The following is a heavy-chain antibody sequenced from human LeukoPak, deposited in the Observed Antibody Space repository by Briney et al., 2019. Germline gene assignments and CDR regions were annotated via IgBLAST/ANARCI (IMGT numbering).Heavy chain of an antibody. CDR3: ARPCGSRTVDPCTSSYIDS. Sequence: SETLSLTCTVSCGSMSSSPCYWDWTRQPPGKRLECIGAIHCSGTTNNHPPQRGVGIVSVATSRKQLSLKLSSATAAATVMYFAARPCGSRTVDPCTSSYIDSWGQGTLVTVSS. V-gene: IGHV4-39*01. D-gene: IGHD2-2*01. J-gene: IGHJ4*02. CDR1: CGSMSSSPCY. CDR2: IHCSGTT.